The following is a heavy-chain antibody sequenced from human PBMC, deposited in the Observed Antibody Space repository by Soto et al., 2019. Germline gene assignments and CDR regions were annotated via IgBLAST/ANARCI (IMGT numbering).Heavy chain of an antibody. J-gene: IGHJ1*01. Sequence: QVHLVESRGGVVQPGRSLRLSCAASGFTFSSFAMHWVRQSPGKGLEWVAFISHDESIQYYADYVKGRFTISRDNSQNTLYLQMNSLRGEDTAVYYCASDYCGDCYGYFQPWGQGTLVIVSA. CDR3: ASDYCGDCYGYFQP. CDR2: ISHDESIQ. V-gene: IGHV3-30-3*01. D-gene: IGHD2-21*02. CDR1: GFTFSSFA.